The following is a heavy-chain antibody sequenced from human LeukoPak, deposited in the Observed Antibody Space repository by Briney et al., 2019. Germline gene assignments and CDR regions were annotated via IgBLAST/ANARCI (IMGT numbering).Heavy chain of an antibody. CDR2: INPSGGST. D-gene: IGHD6-13*01. Sequence: ASVKVSFKASGYTFTSYYMHWVRQAPGQGLEWMGIINPSGGSTSYAQKFQGRVTMTRDTSTSTVYMELSSLRSEDTAVYYCARDLPLAAADQMDGMDVWGQGTTVTVSS. CDR1: GYTFTSYY. J-gene: IGHJ6*02. V-gene: IGHV1-46*01. CDR3: ARDLPLAAADQMDGMDV.